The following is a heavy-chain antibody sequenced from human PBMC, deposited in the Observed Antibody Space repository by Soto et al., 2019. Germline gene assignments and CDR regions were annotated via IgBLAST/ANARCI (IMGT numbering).Heavy chain of an antibody. CDR1: GFTSSDHY. D-gene: IGHD2-21*01. J-gene: IGHJ6*02. CDR3: ARHIPYHGKDV. V-gene: IGHV3-72*01. CDR2: IRNKVNSYTT. Sequence: EVQLVESGGGLVQPGGSLRLSCAASGFTSSDHYMDWVRQATGKGLEWVGRIRNKVNSYTTEYAASVKGRFTVSREDSKNSVYLQMNSLKTEDTAVYYCARHIPYHGKDVWVQGTTVTVSS.